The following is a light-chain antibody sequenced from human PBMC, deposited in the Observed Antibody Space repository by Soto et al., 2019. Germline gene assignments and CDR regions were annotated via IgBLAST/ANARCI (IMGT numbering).Light chain of an antibody. CDR2: DAS. CDR1: QSVSSY. Sequence: EIVLTQSPATLSLSPGERATLSCRASQSVSSYLAWYQQKPGQAPRLLIYDASNRATGIPARFSGSGSGTDFPLTISSLEPEDFAVYYCQQRSNWPPLTVGGATKVQIK. CDR3: QQRSNWPPLT. V-gene: IGKV3-11*01. J-gene: IGKJ4*02.